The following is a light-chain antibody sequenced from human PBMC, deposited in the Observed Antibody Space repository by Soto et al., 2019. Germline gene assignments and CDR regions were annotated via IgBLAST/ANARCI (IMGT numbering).Light chain of an antibody. V-gene: IGKV3-15*01. Sequence: ETVMTQSPATLSVSPGERATLSCRASQSLNSNLAWYQQKPGQAPRLLIDGASDRATGIPDRFSGSGYGTEVTLSSSRLQSEDFAVYYWHQYNTWPWTFGQGTKVESK. CDR2: GAS. CDR3: HQYNTWPWT. J-gene: IGKJ1*01. CDR1: QSLNSN.